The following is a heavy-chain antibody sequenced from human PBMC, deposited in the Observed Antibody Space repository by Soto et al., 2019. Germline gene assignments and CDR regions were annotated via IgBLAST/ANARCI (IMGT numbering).Heavy chain of an antibody. CDR1: GFSRSTLGVA. CDR3: AHRPRGYAYYFDY. V-gene: IGHV2-5*02. CDR2: IYWDEDK. Sequence: QITLKESGPTLVKPTQTLTLTCTFSGFSRSTLGVAAGWFSQPPGKALEWLALIYWDEDKWYSPSLKSRLTITDDTSKNQVVLTMTNMYPVDTATYYCAHRPRGYAYYFDYWGQGTLVTVSS. D-gene: IGHD5-12*01. J-gene: IGHJ4*02.